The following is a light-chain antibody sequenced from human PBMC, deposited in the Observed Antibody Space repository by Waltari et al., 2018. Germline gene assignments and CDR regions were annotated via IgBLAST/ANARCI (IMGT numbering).Light chain of an antibody. Sequence: SYELTQPPAVSVSPGQTARITCSGHELPRKYAYWFQQKSGQAPRQVIYEDTKRPSGSPERFSGSSSGTVATLTITGAQVDDEADYYCYSSDSTGLRVFGGGTTVVVL. CDR2: EDT. CDR3: YSSDSTGLRV. CDR1: ELPRKY. V-gene: IGLV3-10*01. J-gene: IGLJ1*01.